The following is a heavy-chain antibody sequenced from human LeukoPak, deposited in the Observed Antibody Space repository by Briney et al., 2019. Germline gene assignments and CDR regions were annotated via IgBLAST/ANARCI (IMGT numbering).Heavy chain of an antibody. CDR1: GGSFSGYY. J-gene: IGHJ6*03. Sequence: SETLSLTCAVYGGSFSGYYWSWIRQPPGKGLEWIGEINHSGSTNYNPSLKSRVTISVDTSKNQFSLRLSSVTAADTAVYYCARSARITIFGVAKGYYYMDVWGKGTTVTVSS. V-gene: IGHV4-34*01. D-gene: IGHD3-3*01. CDR2: INHSGST. CDR3: ARSARITIFGVAKGYYYMDV.